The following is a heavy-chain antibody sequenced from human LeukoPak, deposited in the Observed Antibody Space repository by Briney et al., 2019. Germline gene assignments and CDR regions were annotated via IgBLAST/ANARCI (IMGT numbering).Heavy chain of an antibody. CDR2: IKSDGSST. J-gene: IGHJ4*02. D-gene: IGHD3-10*01. CDR1: GFTFSTSW. Sequence: GGSLRLSCAASGFTFSTSWMYWVRQAPGKGLVWVSRIKSDGSSTSYADSVKGRFTISRDNAKNTLYLQMNSLRAEDTAMYYCVRDGGRLNFGNGASFDYWGQGALVTVSS. V-gene: IGHV3-74*01. CDR3: VRDGGRLNFGNGASFDY.